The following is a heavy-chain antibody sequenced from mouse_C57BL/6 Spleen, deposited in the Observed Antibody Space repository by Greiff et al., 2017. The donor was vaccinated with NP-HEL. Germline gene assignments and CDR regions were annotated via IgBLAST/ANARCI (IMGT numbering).Heavy chain of an antibody. J-gene: IGHJ1*03. CDR2: INPSNGGT. D-gene: IGHD1-1*01. CDR3: ARVTTVVARYFDV. V-gene: IGHV1-53*01. Sequence: QVQLQQPGTELVTPGASVQLSCKASGYTFTSYWLHWVKQRPGQGLEWIGNINPSNGGTTYNEKFKSKATLTVDKSASTAYMQLSSLTSEDSAVYYCARVTTVVARYFDVWGTGTTVTVSS. CDR1: GYTFTSYW.